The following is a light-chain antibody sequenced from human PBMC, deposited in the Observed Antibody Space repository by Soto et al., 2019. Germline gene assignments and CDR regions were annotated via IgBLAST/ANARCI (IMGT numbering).Light chain of an antibody. Sequence: DIQMTQSPSTLSAYVGDRVTITCRASQSINNWLAWYQHKPGKAPKVLIYKASSLESGVPSRFSGSGSGTEFTLTISSLQPDDFATYYCQQYDSYSWTFGQGTKVELK. V-gene: IGKV1-5*03. CDR3: QQYDSYSWT. CDR2: KAS. CDR1: QSINNW. J-gene: IGKJ1*01.